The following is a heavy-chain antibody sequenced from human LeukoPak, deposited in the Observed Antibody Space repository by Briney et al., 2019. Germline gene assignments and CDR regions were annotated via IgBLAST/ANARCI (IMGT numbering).Heavy chain of an antibody. V-gene: IGHV3-23*01. CDR2: ISLSGVST. CDR3: AKDSHDSSAYACDI. CDR1: GFTFSSYA. Sequence: GGSLRLSCAASGFTFSSYAMSWVRQAPGKGLEWVSTISLSGVSTYYADPVKGRFTISRDKSENRPYLQMNSLRAEDTAVYYCAKDSHDSSAYACDIWGQGTMVTVSS. J-gene: IGHJ3*02. D-gene: IGHD3-22*01.